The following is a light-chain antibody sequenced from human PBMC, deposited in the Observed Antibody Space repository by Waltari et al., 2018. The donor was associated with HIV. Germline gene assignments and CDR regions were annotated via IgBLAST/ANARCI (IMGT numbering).Light chain of an antibody. V-gene: IGKV4-1*01. J-gene: IGKJ3*01. CDR2: WAS. CDR1: QSVLYSSNNKNY. CDR3: QQYYTTLT. Sequence: DIVMTQSPDSLGVSLGERATINCKSSQSVLYSSNNKNYLAWYQQKPGQPPKLLIYWASTRESGVPDRFSGSGSGTDVTLTISSLQAEDVAVYYCQQYYTTLTFGPGTK.